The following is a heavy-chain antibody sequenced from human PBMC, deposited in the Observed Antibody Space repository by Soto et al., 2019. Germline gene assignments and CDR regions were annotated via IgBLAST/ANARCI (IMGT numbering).Heavy chain of an antibody. D-gene: IGHD1-26*01. CDR1: GGSISVYY. J-gene: IGHJ4*02. Sequence: PSETLSLTCTISGGSISVYYWSWVRQPPGHELEWIGYIYASGGPYYNPSLRSRVTISAETSKNQISLKLTSPTAADTAVYYFARGVGSSPPRYWGRGTLVTVSS. V-gene: IGHV4-59*01. CDR2: IYASGGP. CDR3: ARGVGSSPPRY.